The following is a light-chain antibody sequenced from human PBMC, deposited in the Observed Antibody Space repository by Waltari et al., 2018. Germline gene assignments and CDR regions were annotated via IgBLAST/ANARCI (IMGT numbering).Light chain of an antibody. CDR1: QSILYSSNNRNF. CDR3: QQYYSDKT. CDR2: WAS. V-gene: IGKV4-1*01. J-gene: IGKJ1*01. Sequence: DIVMTQSPNSRAVSLGERATISCKSSQSILYSSNNRNFLSWYQQKPGQHPKLLIYWASTRESGVPDRVSGSGSGADFTLTISSLQAEDVAVYYCQQYYSDKTFGQGTKVEIK.